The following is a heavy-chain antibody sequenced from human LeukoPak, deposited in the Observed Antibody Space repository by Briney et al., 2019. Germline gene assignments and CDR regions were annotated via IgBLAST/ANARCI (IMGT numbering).Heavy chain of an antibody. Sequence: ASVKVSCKASGYTLTGYYMHWVRQAPGQGLEWMGWINPNSGGTNYAQKFQGRVTMTRDTSISTAYMVLSRLRSDDTAVYYCARDNTAMAIDYWGQGTLVTVSS. CDR1: GYTLTGYY. CDR3: ARDNTAMAIDY. D-gene: IGHD5-18*01. J-gene: IGHJ4*02. V-gene: IGHV1-2*02. CDR2: INPNSGGT.